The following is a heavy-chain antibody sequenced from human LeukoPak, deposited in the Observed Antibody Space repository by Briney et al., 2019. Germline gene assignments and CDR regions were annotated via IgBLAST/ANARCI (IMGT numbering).Heavy chain of an antibody. CDR3: ARRDISSDWSFDY. D-gene: IGHD6-19*01. V-gene: IGHV4-4*07. Sequence: PSETLSHTCTVSGGSISNYHWSWIRQPAGKGLEWISQIHTSGSTNYNPPLKSRVTMSIDTPENQLSLTIRSVTAADTAVYYCARRDISSDWSFDYWGQGILVTVSS. CDR1: GGSISNYH. J-gene: IGHJ4*02. CDR2: IHTSGST.